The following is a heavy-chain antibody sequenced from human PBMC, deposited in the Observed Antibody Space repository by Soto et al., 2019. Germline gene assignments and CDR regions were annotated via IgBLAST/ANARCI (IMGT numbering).Heavy chain of an antibody. J-gene: IGHJ4*02. CDR1: GFTFSRYA. CDR2: INYSGGNI. Sequence: EVQLLESGGGVVQPGGSLRLSCAASGFTFSRYAMGWVRQAPGKGLEWVSVINYSGGNIHYIESVKGRFTISRDNSKNTLYLQMNSLRVEDTAVYNCATQDFRGTSGTTWGQGTQVTVSS. V-gene: IGHV3-23*01. D-gene: IGHD1-1*01. CDR3: ATQDFRGTSGTT.